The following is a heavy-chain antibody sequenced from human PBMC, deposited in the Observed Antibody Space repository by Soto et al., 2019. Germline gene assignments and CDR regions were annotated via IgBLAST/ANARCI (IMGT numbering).Heavy chain of an antibody. CDR1: GFTFSSYA. Sequence: GGSLRLSCAASGFTFSSYAMDWVRQAPGRGLEWVSGIDYSGATFYADSVKGRFTISRDDSKNTLYLQMSSLRAEDTALYYCAKGRLGFCGGLTCPANWGQGTLVTVS. D-gene: IGHD2-15*01. V-gene: IGHV3-23*01. CDR3: AKGRLGFCGGLTCPAN. J-gene: IGHJ4*02. CDR2: IDYSGAT.